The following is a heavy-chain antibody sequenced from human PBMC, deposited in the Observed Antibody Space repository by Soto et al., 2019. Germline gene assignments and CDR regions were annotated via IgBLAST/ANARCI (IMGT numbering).Heavy chain of an antibody. CDR1: GFAFGTYT. Sequence: GGSLRLSCAASGFAFGTYTMSWVRQAPGKGLEWVSSISGSGNYTHYADFLRGRFTLSRDNAKTSLFLQMDSLRAEDTAVYYCAREGINNYNEFYFDSWGQGTVVTVSS. V-gene: IGHV3-21*06. J-gene: IGHJ4*02. CDR3: AREGINNYNEFYFDS. CDR2: ISGSGNYT. D-gene: IGHD4-4*01.